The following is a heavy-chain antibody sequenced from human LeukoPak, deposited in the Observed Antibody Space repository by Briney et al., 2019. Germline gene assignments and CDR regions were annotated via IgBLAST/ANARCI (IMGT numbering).Heavy chain of an antibody. Sequence: PGGSLRLSCVACGFTFSSYWMHWVRQAPGKGLVWVSPINSDGSSTTYADSVKGRFTISRDNAENTLYLQMNSLRAEDTVMYYCARQYSYDSSGYYPWDYWGQGTLVTLSS. CDR2: INSDGSST. CDR1: GFTFSSYW. J-gene: IGHJ4*02. D-gene: IGHD3-22*01. V-gene: IGHV3-74*01. CDR3: ARQYSYDSSGYYPWDY.